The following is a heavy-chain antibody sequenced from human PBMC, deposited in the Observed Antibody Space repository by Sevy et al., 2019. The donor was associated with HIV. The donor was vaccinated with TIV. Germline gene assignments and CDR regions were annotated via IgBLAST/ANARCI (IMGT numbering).Heavy chain of an antibody. D-gene: IGHD3-3*01. V-gene: IGHV4-4*07. CDR2: IYTSGST. CDR1: GGSISSYY. CDR3: ARESGYDFWSGYYGIYYYGMDV. J-gene: IGHJ6*02. Sequence: SETLSLTCTVSGGSISSYYWSWIRQPAGKGLEWIGRIYTSGSTNYNPSLKSRVTMSVDTSKNQFSPKLSSVTAADTAVYYCARESGYDFWSGYYGIYYYGMDVWGQGTTVTVSS.